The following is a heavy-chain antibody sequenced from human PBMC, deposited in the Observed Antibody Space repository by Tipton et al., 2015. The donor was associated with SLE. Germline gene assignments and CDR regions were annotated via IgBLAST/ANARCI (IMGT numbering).Heavy chain of an antibody. CDR1: GFTFSSYW. CDR2: IKQDGSEK. Sequence: SLRLSCAASGFTFSSYWMSWVRQAPGKGLEWVANIKQDGSEKYYVDSVKGRFTISRDNSRNTLYLQMNSLRAEDTAVYYCARGGMVRGVIPFDYWGQGTLVTVSS. J-gene: IGHJ4*02. V-gene: IGHV3-7*02. CDR3: ARGGMVRGVIPFDY. D-gene: IGHD3-10*01.